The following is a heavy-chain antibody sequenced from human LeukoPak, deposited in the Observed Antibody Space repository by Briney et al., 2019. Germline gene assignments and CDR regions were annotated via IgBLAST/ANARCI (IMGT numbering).Heavy chain of an antibody. CDR3: ARDRPGYSSWFDP. CDR2: ININTGGT. CDR1: GYSFTDYY. D-gene: IGHD6-19*01. V-gene: IGHV1-2*02. Sequence: ASVKVSCKASGYSFTDYYMHWVRQAPGQGLEWMGWININTGGTNYAQKFQGRVTLTRDTSITTAYMEMSSLRSDDTAVYYCARDRPGYSSWFDPWGQGTLVTVSS. J-gene: IGHJ5*02.